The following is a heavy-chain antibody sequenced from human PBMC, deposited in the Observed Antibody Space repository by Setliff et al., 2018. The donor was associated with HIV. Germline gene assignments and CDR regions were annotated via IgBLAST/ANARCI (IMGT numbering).Heavy chain of an antibody. CDR3: ARDEAWDFWSGYAGGNYYMDV. J-gene: IGHJ6*03. Sequence: PSETLSLTCAVSGGSISSGSYYWSWIRQPAGKGLEWTGHIYTSGSTNYNPSLKSRVTISVDTSKNQFSLKLSSVTAADTAVYYCARDEAWDFWSGYAGGNYYMDVWGKGTTVTVS. CDR2: IYTSGST. CDR1: GGSISSGSYY. V-gene: IGHV4-61*09. D-gene: IGHD3-3*01.